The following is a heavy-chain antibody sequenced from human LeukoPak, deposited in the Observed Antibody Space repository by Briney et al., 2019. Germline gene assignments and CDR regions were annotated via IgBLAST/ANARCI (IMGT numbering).Heavy chain of an antibody. CDR1: GFTFSNYG. D-gene: IGHD3-3*01. CDR2: ISYDGSNK. V-gene: IGHV3-30*18. CDR3: AKDLTDFWSGYYTGTLNWFDP. J-gene: IGHJ5*02. Sequence: GGSLRLSCAASGFTFSNYGMHWVRQAPGKGLEWVAVISYDGSNKYYADSVKGRFTISRDNSKNTLYLQMNGLRVEDTAVYYCAKDLTDFWSGYYTGTLNWFDPWGQGNLVTVSS.